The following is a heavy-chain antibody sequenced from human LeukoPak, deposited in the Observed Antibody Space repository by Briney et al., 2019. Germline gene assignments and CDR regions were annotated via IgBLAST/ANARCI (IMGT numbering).Heavy chain of an antibody. Sequence: GGSLRLSCAASGFILTSYAMSWVRQAPGKGLQWVASISGSGGDTYYAGSVKGRFTIFRDISTNTLYLQMSSLRAEDTAVYFCAKVAGTSAYHPLGDSWGQGTLVTVSS. J-gene: IGHJ4*02. CDR1: GFILTSYA. D-gene: IGHD3-22*01. CDR3: AKVAGTSAYHPLGDS. V-gene: IGHV3-23*01. CDR2: ISGSGGDT.